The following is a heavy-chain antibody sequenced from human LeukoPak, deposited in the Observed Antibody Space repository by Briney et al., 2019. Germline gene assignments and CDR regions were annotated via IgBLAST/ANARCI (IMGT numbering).Heavy chain of an antibody. Sequence: GGSLRLSCAASGFTFSDYNMNWVRQAPGRGLDWVSSISSSSSYIYYADSVKGRFTISRDNAKNSLYPQMNSLRAEDTAVYYCARDLLGYNYHYMDVWGKGTTVTVSS. D-gene: IGHD3-22*01. CDR2: ISSSSSYI. CDR3: ARDLLGYNYHYMDV. CDR1: GFTFSDYN. J-gene: IGHJ6*03. V-gene: IGHV3-21*01.